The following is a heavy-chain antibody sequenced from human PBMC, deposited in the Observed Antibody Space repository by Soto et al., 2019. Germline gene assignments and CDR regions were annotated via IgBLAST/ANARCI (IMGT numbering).Heavy chain of an antibody. CDR1: GFTFDEYA. J-gene: IGHJ6*02. Sequence: PGGSLRLSCAASGFTFDEYAMHWVRQAPGKGLEWVSGISWNSGSIGYADSVKGRFTISRDNAKNSLYLQMNSLRAEDTALYYCAKGDHYDFWSGYRTSYYYYGMDVWGQGTTVTVSS. CDR3: AKGDHYDFWSGYRTSYYYYGMDV. D-gene: IGHD3-3*01. CDR2: ISWNSGSI. V-gene: IGHV3-9*01.